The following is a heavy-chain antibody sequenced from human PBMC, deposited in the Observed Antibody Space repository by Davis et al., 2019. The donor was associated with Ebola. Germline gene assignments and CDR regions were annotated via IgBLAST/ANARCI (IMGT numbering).Heavy chain of an antibody. V-gene: IGHV3-64D*08. Sequence: GGSLRLSCSASGFTFSPYTMHWVRHAPGKGLEFIPDISNAGAYTYYADSVRGRFTVSRDNSKNTVYLQLSSLRPDDTAVYYCAKGSSEAAANWLDSWGQGTLVTVSS. CDR2: ISNAGAYT. CDR1: GFTFSPYT. J-gene: IGHJ5*01. CDR3: AKGSSEAAANWLDS. D-gene: IGHD3-10*01.